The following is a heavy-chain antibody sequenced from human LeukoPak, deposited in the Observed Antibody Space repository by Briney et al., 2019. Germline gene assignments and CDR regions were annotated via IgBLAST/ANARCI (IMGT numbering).Heavy chain of an antibody. J-gene: IGHJ4*02. CDR2: IYTSGST. V-gene: IGHV4-4*07. Sequence: SETLSLTCTVSGGSISSYYWSWIRQPAGKGLEWIGRIYTSGSTNYNPSLKSRVTMSVDTSKNQFSLKLSSVTAADTAVYYCARGLKRRWIQLWFDYWGQGTLVTVSS. D-gene: IGHD5-18*01. CDR1: GGSISSYY. CDR3: ARGLKRRWIQLWFDY.